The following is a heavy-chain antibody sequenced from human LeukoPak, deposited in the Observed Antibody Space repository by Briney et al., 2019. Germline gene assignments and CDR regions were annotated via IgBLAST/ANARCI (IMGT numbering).Heavy chain of an antibody. J-gene: IGHJ4*02. V-gene: IGHV3-7*01. CDR1: GFPFNAYW. Sequence: GGSLRLSCAASGFPFNAYWMTWVRQAPGKGLEWVANIRQDGDTKYYVDSVKGRFSISRDNAKNTLYLQMSRLRAEDTAVYYCARDRGPRTGFMVREAYDYWGQGTLVTVSS. CDR3: ARDRGPRTGFMVREAYDY. D-gene: IGHD3-10*01. CDR2: IRQDGDTK.